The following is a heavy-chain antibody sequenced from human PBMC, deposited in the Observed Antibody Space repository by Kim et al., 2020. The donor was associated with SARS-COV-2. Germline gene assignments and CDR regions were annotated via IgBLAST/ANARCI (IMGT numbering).Heavy chain of an antibody. CDR1: GGSISSYY. CDR2: IYYSGST. J-gene: IGHJ3*02. CDR3: AREMITFGGVIVKTDAFD. V-gene: IGHV4-59*08. D-gene: IGHD3-16*02. Sequence: SETLSLTCTVSGGSISSYYWSWIRQPPGKGLEWIGYIYYSGSTNYNPSLKSRVTISVDTSKNQFSLKLSSVTAADTAVYYCAREMITFGGVIVKTDAFD.